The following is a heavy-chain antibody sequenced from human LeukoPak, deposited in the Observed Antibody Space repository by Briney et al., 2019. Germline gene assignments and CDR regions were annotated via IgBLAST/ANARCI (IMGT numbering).Heavy chain of an antibody. CDR2: INAGNGNT. D-gene: IGHD3-10*01. CDR1: GYTFTDYF. CDR3: ASRLTGVRGEERGMVDI. V-gene: IGHV1/OR15-3*01. Sequence: RASVKVSCKASGYTFTDYFMNWMRQAPGQRLEWMGWINAGNGNTKYSQKLQGRVTITRDTSSSTAYMQLSSLRSEDTAVYYCASRLTGVRGEERGMVDIWGQGTMVTVSS. J-gene: IGHJ3*02.